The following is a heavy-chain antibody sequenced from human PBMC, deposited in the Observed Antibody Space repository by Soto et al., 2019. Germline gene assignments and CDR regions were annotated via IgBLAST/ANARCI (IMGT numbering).Heavy chain of an antibody. CDR3: ARRPRYCSSTSCYGTWGNWFDP. J-gene: IGHJ5*02. V-gene: IGHV1-69*13. Sequence: SVKVSCKASGGTFSSYAISWVRQAPGQGLEWMGGIIPIFGTANYAQKFQGRVTITADESTSTAYMELSSLRSEDTAVYYCARRPRYCSSTSCYGTWGNWFDPWGQGTLVTVSS. CDR1: GGTFSSYA. CDR2: IIPIFGTA. D-gene: IGHD2-2*01.